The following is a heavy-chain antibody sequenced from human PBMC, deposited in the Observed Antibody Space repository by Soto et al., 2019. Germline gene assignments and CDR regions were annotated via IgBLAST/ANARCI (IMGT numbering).Heavy chain of an antibody. J-gene: IGHJ4*02. V-gene: IGHV1-2*02. D-gene: IGHD3-3*01. CDR3: ARVWDFWSGLPSDY. Sequence: GASVKVSCKASGYTFTDYYLYWMRQAPGQGLEWMGWINPNSGDTNYAQKFQGRLTMTRDTSINTAYMELFRLRSDDTAVYYCARVWDFWSGLPSDYWGQGTLVSASS. CDR1: GYTFTDYY. CDR2: INPNSGDT.